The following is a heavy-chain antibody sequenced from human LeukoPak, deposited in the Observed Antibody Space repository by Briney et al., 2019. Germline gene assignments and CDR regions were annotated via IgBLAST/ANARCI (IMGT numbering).Heavy chain of an antibody. CDR2: IKSKNDGQTT. Sequence: GGSLRLSCAASGFTFSDVWMTWVRQTPGKGLEWVGRIKSKNDGQTTDYAAPVRGRFTISRDDSEITLYLQMTSLKTEDTALYYCTSGGFRYGFYDYWGQGTLVTVSS. CDR1: GFTFSDVW. D-gene: IGHD3-10*01. V-gene: IGHV3-15*01. CDR3: TSGGFRYGFYDY. J-gene: IGHJ4*02.